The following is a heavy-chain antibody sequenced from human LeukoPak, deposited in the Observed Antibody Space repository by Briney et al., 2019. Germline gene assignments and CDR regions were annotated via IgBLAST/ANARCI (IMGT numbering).Heavy chain of an antibody. Sequence: GASVKVSCKASGGTFSSYAISWVRQAPGQGLEWMGGIIPIFGTANYAQKFQGRVTITADKSTSTAYMELSSLRSEDTAVYYCARDEMATIISFYYYYMDVWGKGTTVTVSS. J-gene: IGHJ6*03. CDR2: IIPIFGTA. V-gene: IGHV1-69*06. D-gene: IGHD5-24*01. CDR3: ARDEMATIISFYYYYMDV. CDR1: GGTFSSYA.